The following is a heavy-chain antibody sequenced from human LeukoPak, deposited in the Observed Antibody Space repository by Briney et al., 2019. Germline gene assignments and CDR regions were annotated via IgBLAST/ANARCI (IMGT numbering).Heavy chain of an antibody. J-gene: IGHJ4*02. CDR3: AKGSVAATYKFDC. V-gene: IGHV3-23*01. D-gene: IGHD6-19*01. CDR1: GFTFSTYA. Sequence: GGSLRLSCAASGFTFSTYAMSWVRKAPGKGLEWVSTISDSGANTYYADFVKGRFTISRDNSKNTLYLQMDSLGAEDTAVYFCAKGSVAATYKFDCWGQGTLVTVSS. CDR2: ISDSGANT.